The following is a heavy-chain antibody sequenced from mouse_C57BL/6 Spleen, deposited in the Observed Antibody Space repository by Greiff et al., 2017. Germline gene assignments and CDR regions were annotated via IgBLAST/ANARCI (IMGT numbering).Heavy chain of an antibody. V-gene: IGHV1-52*01. CDR2: IYPSGSDT. Sequence: QVHVKQPGAELVRPGSSVKLSCKASGYTFTSYWMPWVKQRPIQGLEWIGNIYPSGSDTHYNKKFKDKATLTVDKSSSTAYMQLSSLTSEDSAVXYGARPGDSTVVGDFDYGGQGTTLTVSS. CDR3: ARPGDSTVVGDFDY. J-gene: IGHJ2*01. D-gene: IGHD1-1*01. CDR1: GYTFTSYW.